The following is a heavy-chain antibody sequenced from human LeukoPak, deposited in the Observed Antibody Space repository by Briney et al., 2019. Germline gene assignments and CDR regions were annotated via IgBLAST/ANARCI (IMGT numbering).Heavy chain of an antibody. J-gene: IGHJ4*02. D-gene: IGHD3-9*01. Sequence: GGSLRLSCTTSGFTFSSYAMSWVRQAPGKGLEWVSTISGIGGHTYYADSVKGRFTISRDNSKNTLSLQMNSLRAEDTAVYYCARGLTYDILTGYQYWGQGTLVTVSS. CDR2: ISGIGGHT. V-gene: IGHV3-23*01. CDR3: ARGLTYDILTGYQY. CDR1: GFTFSSYA.